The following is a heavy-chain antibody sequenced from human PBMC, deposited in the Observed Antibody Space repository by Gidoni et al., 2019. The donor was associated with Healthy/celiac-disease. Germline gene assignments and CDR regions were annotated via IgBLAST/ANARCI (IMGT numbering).Heavy chain of an antibody. J-gene: IGHJ4*02. V-gene: IGHV3-21*01. CDR2: ISSSSSYI. CDR3: ARPLDQGIAAAADY. CDR1: GFTFSSYS. D-gene: IGHD6-13*01. Sequence: EVQLVESGGGLVKPGGSLRLSCAASGFTFSSYSMNWVRQAPGKGLEWVSSISSSSSYIYYADSVKGRFTISRDNAKNSLYLQMNSLRAEDTAVYYCARPLDQGIAAAADYWGQGTLVTVSS.